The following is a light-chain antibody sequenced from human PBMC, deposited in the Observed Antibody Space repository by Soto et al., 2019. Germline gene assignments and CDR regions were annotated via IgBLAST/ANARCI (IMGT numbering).Light chain of an antibody. CDR1: QDISNY. Sequence: DIQKTQSPSSLSASVGDRVTITCQASQDISNYLNWYQQKPGKAPKLLIYDASNLETGVPSRFSGSGSGTDFTFTISSLQPEDIATYYCQQYDNLPLGFGGGTKVEIK. CDR2: DAS. CDR3: QQYDNLPLG. J-gene: IGKJ4*01. V-gene: IGKV1-33*01.